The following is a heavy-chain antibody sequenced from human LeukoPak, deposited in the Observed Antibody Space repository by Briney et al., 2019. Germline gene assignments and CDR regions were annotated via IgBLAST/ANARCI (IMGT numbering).Heavy chain of an antibody. Sequence: VASVKVSCKVSGYTLTELSMHWVRQAPGQGLEWMGWISAYNGNTNYAQKLQGRVTMTTDTSTSTAYMELRSLRSDDTAVYYCAREGSSSWRNWFDPWGQGTLVTVSS. J-gene: IGHJ5*02. D-gene: IGHD6-13*01. V-gene: IGHV1-18*01. CDR2: ISAYNGNT. CDR3: AREGSSSWRNWFDP. CDR1: GYTLTELS.